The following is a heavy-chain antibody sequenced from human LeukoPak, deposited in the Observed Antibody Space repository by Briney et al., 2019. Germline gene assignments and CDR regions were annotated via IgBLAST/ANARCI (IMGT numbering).Heavy chain of an antibody. D-gene: IGHD6-13*01. CDR3: TGDRSSSSWTDH. CDR2: ISYSGSP. Sequence: QPSETLSLTCTVSGGSISNYYWGWVRQPPGKGLEWIGHISYSGSPDYNFSLKSRVTISVDTSKNQFSLNLNSVTAADTALYYCTGDRSSSSWTDHWGQGILVTVSS. V-gene: IGHV4-59*01. J-gene: IGHJ5*02. CDR1: GGSISNYY.